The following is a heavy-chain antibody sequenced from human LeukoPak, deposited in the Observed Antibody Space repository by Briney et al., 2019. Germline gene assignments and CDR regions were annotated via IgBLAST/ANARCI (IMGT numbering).Heavy chain of an antibody. CDR1: GFTFSSHW. CDR3: ARERSGWLFDY. J-gene: IGHJ4*02. D-gene: IGHD6-19*01. Sequence: PGGSLRLSCAASGFTFSSHWMHWVRQAPGKGLVWVSRINSDGSSTTYADSVKGRFTISRDNAKNTLYLQMNSLRAEDTAVYYCARERSGWLFDYWGQGTLVTVSS. V-gene: IGHV3-74*01. CDR2: INSDGSST.